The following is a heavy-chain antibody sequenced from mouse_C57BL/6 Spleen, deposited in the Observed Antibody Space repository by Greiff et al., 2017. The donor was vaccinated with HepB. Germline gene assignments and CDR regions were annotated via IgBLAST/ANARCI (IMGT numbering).Heavy chain of an antibody. D-gene: IGHD2-2*01. CDR3: ARGGYYGYDRGYYYAMDY. J-gene: IGHJ4*01. CDR2: ISSGSSTI. Sequence: DVQLVESGGGLVKPGGSLKLSCAASGFTFSDYGMHWVRQAPEKGLEWVAYISSGSSTIYYADTVKGRFTISRDNAKNTLFLQMTSLRSEDTAMYYCARGGYYGYDRGYYYAMDYWGQGTSVTVSS. V-gene: IGHV5-17*01. CDR1: GFTFSDYG.